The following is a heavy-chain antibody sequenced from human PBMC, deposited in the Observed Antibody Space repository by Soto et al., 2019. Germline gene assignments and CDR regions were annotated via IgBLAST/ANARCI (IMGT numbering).Heavy chain of an antibody. J-gene: IGHJ6*02. CDR3: ARGRARVTITGTSYYYYYGMDV. CDR1: GGTFSSYA. Sequence: QVQLVQSGAEVKKPGSSVKVSCKASGGTFSSYAISWVRQAPGQGLEWMGGIIPIFGTANYAQKFQGRVTIPADESPSTAYMELSSLRSEDTAVYYCARGRARVTITGTSYYYYYGMDVWGQGTTVTVSS. CDR2: IIPIFGTA. V-gene: IGHV1-69*01. D-gene: IGHD1-7*01.